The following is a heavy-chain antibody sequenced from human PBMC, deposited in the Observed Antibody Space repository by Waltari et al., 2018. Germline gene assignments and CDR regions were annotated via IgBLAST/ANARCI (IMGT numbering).Heavy chain of an antibody. V-gene: IGHV3-33*08. Sequence: QVQLVESGGGVVQPGRSLRLSCAASGFTFSSYGMHWVRQAPGKGLEWVAVIWYDGSNKYYADSGKGRFTISRDNSKNTLYLQMNSLRAADTAVYYCARGGDPSSWIPYYYYGMDVWGQGTTVTVSS. D-gene: IGHD6-13*01. CDR3: ARGGDPSSWIPYYYYGMDV. CDR1: GFTFSSYG. J-gene: IGHJ6*02. CDR2: IWYDGSNK.